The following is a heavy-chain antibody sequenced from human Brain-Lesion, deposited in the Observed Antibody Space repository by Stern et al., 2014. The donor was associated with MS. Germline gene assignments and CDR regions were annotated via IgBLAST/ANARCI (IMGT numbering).Heavy chain of an antibody. V-gene: IGHV1-8*01. CDR3: ARAVRNQLLSEY. D-gene: IGHD2-2*01. CDR1: GYPFSSYA. Sequence: VQPVQSGAEAQNPGASATVSCKASGYPFSSYAITWVRQASGHGLQWTGWTNPYSGNTGYAQKFKGRVSMTSDPSISTVYMELTSLTSDDTAVYFCARAVRNQLLSEYWGQGTLVTVSS. J-gene: IGHJ4*02. CDR2: TNPYSGNT.